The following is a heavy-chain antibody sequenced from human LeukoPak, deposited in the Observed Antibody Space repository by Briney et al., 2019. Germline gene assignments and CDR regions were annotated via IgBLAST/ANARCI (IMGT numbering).Heavy chain of an antibody. Sequence: ASVKVYCKASGYTFTGYYMHWVRQAPGNGLEGKGCINPNSGGINYAQKFQGRVTMTRDTSIRTAYMELSRLRSDDTAVYYCARDFGVTTTPYFDYWGQGTLVTVSS. CDR2: INPNSGGI. CDR3: ARDFGVTTTPYFDY. D-gene: IGHD4-17*01. CDR1: GYTFTGYY. J-gene: IGHJ4*02. V-gene: IGHV1-2*02.